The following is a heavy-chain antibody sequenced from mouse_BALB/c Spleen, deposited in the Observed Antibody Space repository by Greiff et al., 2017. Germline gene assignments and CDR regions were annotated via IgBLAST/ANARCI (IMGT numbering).Heavy chain of an antibody. J-gene: IGHJ4*01. CDR2: ISSGGSYT. CDR3: ARGDYDMDY. CDR1: GFTFSSYA. V-gene: IGHV5-9-4*01. Sequence: EVKLVESGGGLVKPGGSLKLSCAASGFTFSSYAMSWVRQSPEKRLEWVAEISSGGSYTYYPDTVTGRFTISRDNAKNTLYLEMSSLRSEDTAMYYCARGDYDMDYWGQGTSVTVSS.